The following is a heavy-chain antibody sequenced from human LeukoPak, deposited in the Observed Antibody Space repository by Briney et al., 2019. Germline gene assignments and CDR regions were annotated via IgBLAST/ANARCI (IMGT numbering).Heavy chain of an antibody. CDR3: ARDLPDLYSSGWTSFDY. CDR1: GFTFSSYS. J-gene: IGHJ4*02. CDR2: ISSSSSTI. Sequence: GGSLRLSCAASGFTFSSYSMNWVRQAPGKGLEWVSYISSSSSTIYYADSVKGRFTISRDNAKNSLYLQMNSLRAEDTAVYYCARDLPDLYSSGWTSFDYWGEGTLVTVSS. D-gene: IGHD6-19*01. V-gene: IGHV3-48*01.